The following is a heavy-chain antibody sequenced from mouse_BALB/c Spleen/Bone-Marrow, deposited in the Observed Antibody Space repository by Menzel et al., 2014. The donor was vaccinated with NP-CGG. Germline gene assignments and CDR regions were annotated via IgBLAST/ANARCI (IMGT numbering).Heavy chain of an antibody. D-gene: IGHD2-14*01. CDR3: AGGGYDVGTFAY. Sequence: EVQLQQSGPELEKPGASVKISCKASGYSFTGYNMNWVKQTNGKSLEWIGNIDPYNGDTRYSQKFKGKATLTVDKSSSTSYMQLKSLTSEDSAVYYCAGGGYDVGTFAYWGQGTLVTVSA. CDR2: IDPYNGDT. V-gene: IGHV1S135*01. CDR1: GYSFTGYN. J-gene: IGHJ3*01.